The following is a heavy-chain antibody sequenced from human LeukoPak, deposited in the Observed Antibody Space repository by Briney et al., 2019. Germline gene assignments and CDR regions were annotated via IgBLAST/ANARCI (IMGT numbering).Heavy chain of an antibody. Sequence: GGSLRLSCTSSEFILSSYAMSWVRQAPGKGLEWVSAISGSGGSTYYADSVKGRFTISRDNSKNTLYLQMNSLRAEDTAVYYCAKDQAEWEPRGYWGQGTLVTVSS. D-gene: IGHD1-26*01. V-gene: IGHV3-23*01. J-gene: IGHJ4*02. CDR3: AKDQAEWEPRGY. CDR2: ISGSGGST. CDR1: EFILSSYA.